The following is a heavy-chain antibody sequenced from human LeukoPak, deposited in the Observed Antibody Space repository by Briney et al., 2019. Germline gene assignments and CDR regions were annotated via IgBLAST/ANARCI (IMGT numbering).Heavy chain of an antibody. CDR2: ISSGSSSR. Sequence: GGSLRLSRAASGFTFNTFDMTWVRQAPGEGLEWVSYISSGSSSRYYADSVKGRFTISRDNAKNSLYLQMNSLRAEDTAVYFCARLRYYAVDVWGQGTTVIVSS. J-gene: IGHJ6*02. CDR1: GFTFNTFD. V-gene: IGHV3-48*01. CDR3: ARLRYYAVDV.